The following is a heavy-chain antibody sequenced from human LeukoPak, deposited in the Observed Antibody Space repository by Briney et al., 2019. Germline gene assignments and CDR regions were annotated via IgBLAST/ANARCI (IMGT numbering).Heavy chain of an antibody. V-gene: IGHV1-69*06. CDR2: IIPIFGTA. Sequence: SVKVSCKASGGTFSSYAISWVRQAPGQGLEWMGGIIPIFGTANYAQKFQGRVTMTEDTSTDTAYMELSSLRSEDTAVYYCATEFLVRGYFDYWGQGTLVTVSS. CDR3: ATEFLVRGYFDY. D-gene: IGHD2-8*02. J-gene: IGHJ4*02. CDR1: GGTFSSYA.